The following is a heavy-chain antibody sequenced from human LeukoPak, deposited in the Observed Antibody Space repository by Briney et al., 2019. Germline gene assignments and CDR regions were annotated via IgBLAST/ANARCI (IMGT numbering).Heavy chain of an antibody. D-gene: IGHD6-13*01. CDR1: GYSISSGYY. CDR3: ARASSGYSFYYYMDV. V-gene: IGHV4-38-2*02. CDR2: IYHSGST. J-gene: IGHJ6*03. Sequence: SETLSLTCTVSGYSISSGYYWGWIRQPPGKGLEWIGSIYHSGSTYYNPSLKSRVTISVDTSKNQFSLKLSSVTAADTAVYYCARASSGYSFYYYMDVWGKGTTVTVSS.